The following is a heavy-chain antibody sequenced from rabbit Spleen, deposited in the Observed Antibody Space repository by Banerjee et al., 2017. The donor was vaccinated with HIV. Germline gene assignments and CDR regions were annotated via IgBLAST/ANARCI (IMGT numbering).Heavy chain of an antibody. CDR1: GFPFSNKAV. D-gene: IGHD8-1*01. CDR3: ARDTGSSFSSYGMDL. V-gene: IGHV1S45*01. Sequence: QEQLVESGGGLVKPEGSLTLTCKASGFPFSNKAVMCWVRQAPGKGLEWISCIAGSSSGFTYSATWAKGRFTISKTSSTTVTLQMTSLTVADTATYFCARDTGSSFSSYGMDLWGPGTLVTVS. CDR2: IAGSSSGFT. J-gene: IGHJ6*01.